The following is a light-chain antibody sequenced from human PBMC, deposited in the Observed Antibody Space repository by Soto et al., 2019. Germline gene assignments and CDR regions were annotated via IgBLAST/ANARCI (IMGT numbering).Light chain of an antibody. J-gene: IGKJ2*01. CDR1: QGVGST. V-gene: IGKV3-15*01. CDR2: DAY. Sequence: ELVLTQSPATLSVSPGESATLSCRASQGVGSTLAWYQQKPGRAPRLLIYDAYIRATGIPARFSGAGSGTEFTLTISRLQSDDFAVYYCQQYNDWPPSYTFGQGTKLEIE. CDR3: QQYNDWPPSYT.